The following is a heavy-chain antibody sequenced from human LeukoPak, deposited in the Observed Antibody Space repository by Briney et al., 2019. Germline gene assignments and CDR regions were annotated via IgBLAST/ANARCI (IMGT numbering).Heavy chain of an antibody. J-gene: IGHJ4*02. D-gene: IGHD6-25*01. CDR1: GYSFTSYW. CDR3: ARHLRAAPFDY. CDR2: IYPGDSDT. Sequence: KVGDSLKISCQVSGYSFTSYWIAWVRQMPGKGLEWMGIIYPGDSDTRYSPSFQGQVTISADKSISTAYLQWSSLKASDTAMYYCARHLRAAPFDYWGQGTLVTVSS. V-gene: IGHV5-51*01.